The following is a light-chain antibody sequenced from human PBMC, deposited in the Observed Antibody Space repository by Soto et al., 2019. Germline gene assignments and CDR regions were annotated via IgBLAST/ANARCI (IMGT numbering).Light chain of an antibody. CDR1: RSISDW. J-gene: IGKJ1*01. Sequence: DIQMTQSPSSLSPSVGDRVTITCRASRSISDWLAWYQQKPGKAPELLIFDASNLKSGVSSRFSGSGSGTEFTLTISSLQPDDFATYYCQQYNSYSTFGQGTKVDIK. V-gene: IGKV1-5*01. CDR3: QQYNSYST. CDR2: DAS.